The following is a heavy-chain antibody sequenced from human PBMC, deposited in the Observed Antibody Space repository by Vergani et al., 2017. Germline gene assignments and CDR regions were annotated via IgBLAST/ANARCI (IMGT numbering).Heavy chain of an antibody. CDR1: GGTFSSYA. CDR2: IIPILGTA. J-gene: IGHJ3*02. CDR3: ANYCSGGSCYSRAGAFDI. D-gene: IGHD2-15*01. V-gene: IGHV1-69*11. Sequence: QVQLVQSGAEVKKPGSSVKVSCKASGGTFSSYAISWVRQAPGQGLEWMGRIIPILGTANYAQKFQGRVTITADESTSTAYMELSSLRSEDTAVYYCANYCSGGSCYSRAGAFDIWGQGTMVTVSS.